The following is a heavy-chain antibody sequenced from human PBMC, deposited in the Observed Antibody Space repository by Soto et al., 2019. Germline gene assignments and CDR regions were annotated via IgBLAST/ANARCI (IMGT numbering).Heavy chain of an antibody. CDR2: IKEERSEK. D-gene: IGHD2-15*01. V-gene: IGHV3-7*05. CDR1: GFTFSNYW. J-gene: IGHJ5*02. CDR3: ARGACITCYYDDWFDT. Sequence: GGSLRLSCVGSGFTFSNYWMSWVRQAPGKGLEWVANIKEERSEKYYVNSVEGRFTISRDNAKNSLYLQMDSLRVEDTALYYCARGACITCYYDDWFDTWGQGTLVTSPQ.